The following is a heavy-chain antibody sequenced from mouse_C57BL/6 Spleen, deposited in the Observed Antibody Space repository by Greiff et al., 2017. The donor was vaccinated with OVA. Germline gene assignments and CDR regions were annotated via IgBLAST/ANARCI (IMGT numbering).Heavy chain of an antibody. D-gene: IGHD1-1*01. CDR1: GFSLTSYG. J-gene: IGHJ4*01. V-gene: IGHV2-2*01. CDR2: IWSGGST. Sequence: QVQLKQSGPGLVQPSQSLSITCTVSGFSLTSYGVHWVRQSPGKGLEWLGVIWSGGSTDYNAAFISRLSISKDNSKSQVFFKMNSLQADDTAIYYCATYYASSGAMDYWGQGTSVTVSS. CDR3: ATYYASSGAMDY.